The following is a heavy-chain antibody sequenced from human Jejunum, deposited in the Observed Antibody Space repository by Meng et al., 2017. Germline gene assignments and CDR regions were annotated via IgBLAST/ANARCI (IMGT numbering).Heavy chain of an antibody. CDR2: ISSSGGSL. CDR1: GFNFRNYE. CDR3: AIRDRGSVNRGY. D-gene: IGHD3-10*01. Sequence: GESLKISCAASGFNFRNYEMNWVRQAPGKWLEWVSYISSSGGSLSYADSVKDRFTISRDNAKNSLYLQMDSLRAEDTAVYYCAIRDRGSVNRGYWGQGTLVTVSS. J-gene: IGHJ4*02. V-gene: IGHV3-48*03.